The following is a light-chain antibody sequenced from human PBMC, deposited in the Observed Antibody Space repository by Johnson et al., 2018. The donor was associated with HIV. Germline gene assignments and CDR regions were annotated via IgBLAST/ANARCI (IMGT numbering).Light chain of an antibody. CDR3: GTWDSSLSAVV. CDR1: SSNIGNNY. V-gene: IGLV1-51*02. J-gene: IGLJ1*01. CDR2: ENN. Sequence: QPVLTQPPSVSAAPGQKVTISCSGSSSNIGNNYVSWYQQLPGTAPKLLIYENNKRPSGIPDRFSASKSGTSATLGITGLQTGDEADYYCGTWDSSLSAVVFGTGTNVTVL.